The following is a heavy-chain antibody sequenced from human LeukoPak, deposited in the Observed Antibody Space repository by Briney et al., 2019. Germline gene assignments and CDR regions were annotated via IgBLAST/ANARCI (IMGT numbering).Heavy chain of an antibody. Sequence: PSETLSLTCTVSGGSISSSSYYWGWIRQPPGKGLEWIGSIYYSGSTYYNPSLKSRVTISVDTSKNQFSLKLSSVAAADTAVYYCASLALYSGSYFGVSYSDYWGQGTLVTVSS. CDR3: ASLALYSGSYFGVSYSDY. J-gene: IGHJ4*02. D-gene: IGHD1-26*01. V-gene: IGHV4-39*01. CDR2: IYYSGST. CDR1: GGSISSSSYY.